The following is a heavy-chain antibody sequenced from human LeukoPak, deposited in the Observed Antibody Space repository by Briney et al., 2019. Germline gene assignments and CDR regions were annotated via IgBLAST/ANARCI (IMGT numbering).Heavy chain of an antibody. J-gene: IGHJ4*02. Sequence: GGSLRLSCAASEFTFSGYAMSWVRQAPGKGLEWVSTVIGSGGNTYYADSVRGRFTISRDNSKNTLYLQINSLGADDTAVYYCARGGLYKFDYWGQGTLVTVSS. CDR3: ARGGLYKFDY. D-gene: IGHD1-14*01. V-gene: IGHV3-23*01. CDR1: EFTFSGYA. CDR2: VIGSGGNT.